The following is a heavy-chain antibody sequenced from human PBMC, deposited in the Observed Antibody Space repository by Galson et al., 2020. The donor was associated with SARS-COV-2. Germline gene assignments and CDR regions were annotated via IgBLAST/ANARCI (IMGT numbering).Heavy chain of an antibody. V-gene: IGHV3-74*01. CDR3: ARDHFGYNSRDY. J-gene: IGHJ4*02. Sequence: GESLSLSCAASGFSFSRCWMHWVRHVPGKGLEWVSRIKRDGSYTDYADSVKGRFTISRDNAKNTLYLQMNSLRAEDTAVYYCARDHFGYNSRDYWGQGTRITVSS. D-gene: IGHD5-12*01. CDR1: GFSFSRCW. CDR2: IKRDGSYT.